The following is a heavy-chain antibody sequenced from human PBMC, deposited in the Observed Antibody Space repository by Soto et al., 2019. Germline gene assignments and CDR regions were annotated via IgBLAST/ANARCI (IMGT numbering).Heavy chain of an antibody. CDR2: VSTSGGST. Sequence: EVQLLESGGGLVQPGGSLRLSCAASGFTFSSYVMSWVRQAPGKGLEWVSAVSTSGGSTFYAGSVKGRFAISRDNSKNTLYLQMNSLKTEDTAVYYCVRATYFSDSSGYTRCLDHWGQGTLVTVSS. V-gene: IGHV3-23*01. J-gene: IGHJ4*02. CDR1: GFTFSSYV. CDR3: VRATYFSDSSGYTRCLDH. D-gene: IGHD3-22*01.